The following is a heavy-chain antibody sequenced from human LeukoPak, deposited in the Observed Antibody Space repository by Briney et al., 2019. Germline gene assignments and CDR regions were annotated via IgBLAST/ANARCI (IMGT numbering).Heavy chain of an antibody. Sequence: PSETLSLTCAVYGGSFSGYYWSWIRQPPRKGLEWIGEINHSGSTNYNPSLKSRVTISVDTSKNQFSLKLSSVTAADTAVYYCARGDYGDYYWYFDLWGRGTLVTVSS. CDR2: INHSGST. D-gene: IGHD4-17*01. CDR3: ARGDYGDYYWYFDL. V-gene: IGHV4-34*01. CDR1: GGSFSGYY. J-gene: IGHJ2*01.